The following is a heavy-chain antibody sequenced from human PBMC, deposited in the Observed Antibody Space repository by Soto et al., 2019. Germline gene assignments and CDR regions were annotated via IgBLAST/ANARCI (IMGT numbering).Heavy chain of an antibody. CDR2: ISGSGGST. V-gene: IGHV3-23*01. J-gene: IGHJ3*02. CDR1: VVSFIIYS. CDR3: EKGIAGYYYDRTGYSYLTAFDI. Sequence: SXRLSCSWAVVSFIIYSIILVRQAPGKGLELVSAISGSGGSTYYADSVKGRFTISRDNSKNTLYLQMNSLRAEDTAVYYCEKGIAGYYYDRTGYSYLTAFDIWGQGTMVT. D-gene: IGHD3-22*01.